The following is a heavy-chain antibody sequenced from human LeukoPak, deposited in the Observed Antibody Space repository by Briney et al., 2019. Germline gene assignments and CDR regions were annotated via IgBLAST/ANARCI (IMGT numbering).Heavy chain of an antibody. CDR1: GGSISSSSYY. CDR3: ARSTVTTTNPFDI. V-gene: IGHV4-39*07. D-gene: IGHD4-17*01. CDR2: IYYSGST. Sequence: SETLSLTCTVSGGSISSSSYYWGWIRQPPGKGLEWIGSIYYSGSTYYNPSLKSRVTISVDTSKNQFSLKLSSVTAADTAVYYCARSTVTTTNPFDIWGQGTMVTVSS. J-gene: IGHJ3*02.